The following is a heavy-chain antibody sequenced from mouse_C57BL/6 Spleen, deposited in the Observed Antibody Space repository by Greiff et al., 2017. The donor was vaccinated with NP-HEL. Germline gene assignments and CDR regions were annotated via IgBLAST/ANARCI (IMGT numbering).Heavy chain of an antibody. CDR3: ARNYYGSSLYYFDY. CDR2: IHPNSGST. Sequence: QVHVKQPGAELVKPGASVKLSCKASGYTFTSYWMHWVKQRPGQGLEWIGMIHPNSGSTNYNEKFKSKATLTVDKSSSTAYMQLSSLTSEDSAVYYCARNYYGSSLYYFDYWGQGTTLTVSS. D-gene: IGHD1-1*01. CDR1: GYTFTSYW. V-gene: IGHV1-64*01. J-gene: IGHJ2*01.